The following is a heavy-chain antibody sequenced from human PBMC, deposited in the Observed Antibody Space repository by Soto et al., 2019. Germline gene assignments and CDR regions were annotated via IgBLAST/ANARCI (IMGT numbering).Heavy chain of an antibody. J-gene: IGHJ4*02. CDR1: GFTFSSYA. D-gene: IGHD3-10*01. Sequence: EVQLLESGGGLVQPGGSLRLSCAASGFTFSSYAMSWVRQAPGKGLEWVSAISGSGGSTYYADSVKGRFTISRDNSNNTLYLEMNSLRAEDTAVYYCAKSSYYGSLPPDYWGQGTLVTVSS. CDR2: ISGSGGST. V-gene: IGHV3-23*01. CDR3: AKSSYYGSLPPDY.